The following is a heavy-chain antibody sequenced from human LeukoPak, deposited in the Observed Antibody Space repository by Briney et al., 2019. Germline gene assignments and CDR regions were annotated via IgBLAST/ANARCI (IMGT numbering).Heavy chain of an antibody. Sequence: GGYLRLSCAASGFTFSSYSMNWVRQAPGKGLEWVSHITASGTAMFYADSVKGRFTISRDNAKNSLYLQMNSLRDEDTAVYYCASSGSYRFDYWGQGTLVTVSS. CDR3: ASSGSYRFDY. D-gene: IGHD1-26*01. J-gene: IGHJ4*02. V-gene: IGHV3-48*02. CDR1: GFTFSSYS. CDR2: ITASGTAM.